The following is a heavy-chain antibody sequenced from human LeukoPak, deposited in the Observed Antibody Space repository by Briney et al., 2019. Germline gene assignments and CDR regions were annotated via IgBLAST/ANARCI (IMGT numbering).Heavy chain of an antibody. D-gene: IGHD2-2*01. J-gene: IGHJ6*03. CDR3: ARARTVVPAAPSYYYYDMDV. CDR2: ISYDGSKK. Sequence: GGSLRLSCAASGCTFSSYAMHWVRQAPGKGLEWVAGISYDGSKKYYADSVKGRFTISRDNSKNTLYLQMNSLRAEDTAVYYCARARTVVPAAPSYYYYDMDVWGKGTTVTVSS. V-gene: IGHV3-30*01. CDR1: GCTFSSYA.